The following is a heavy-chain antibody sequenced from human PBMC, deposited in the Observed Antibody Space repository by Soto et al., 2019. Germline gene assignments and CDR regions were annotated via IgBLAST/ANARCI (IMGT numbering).Heavy chain of an antibody. V-gene: IGHV3-23*01. CDR3: AKEGQFDLLAGYYFY. J-gene: IGHJ4*02. D-gene: IGHD3-9*01. Sequence: GGSLRLSCATSGFTFSTSAMTWVRQVPQKGLEWVSSTSGSGTKTYLADSVKGRFTISRDNSKNTLYLQMTSLRAEDTALYYCAKEGQFDLLAGYYFYWGQGALVTVSS. CDR1: GFTFSTSA. CDR2: TSGSGTKT.